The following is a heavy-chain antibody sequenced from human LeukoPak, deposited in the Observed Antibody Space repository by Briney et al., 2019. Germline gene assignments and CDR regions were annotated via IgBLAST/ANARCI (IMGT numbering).Heavy chain of an antibody. J-gene: IGHJ3*02. Sequence: GGSLRLSCAASGFTFSSYWMHWVRQAPGKGLVWVSRINSDGSSTSYADSVQGRFTISRDNSKNTLSLHMNSLRAEDTAVYYCTTDPAYDSSHYYYRVGIWGQGTMVTVSS. D-gene: IGHD3-22*01. V-gene: IGHV3-74*01. CDR3: TTDPAYDSSHYYYRVGI. CDR1: GFTFSSYW. CDR2: INSDGSST.